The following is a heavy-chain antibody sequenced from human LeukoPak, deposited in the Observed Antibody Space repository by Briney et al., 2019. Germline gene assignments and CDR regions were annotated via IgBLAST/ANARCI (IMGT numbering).Heavy chain of an antibody. CDR3: ASSGYSSSWSVVY. V-gene: IGHV3-21*01. CDR2: ISSSSRYI. D-gene: IGHD6-13*01. J-gene: IGHJ4*02. CDR1: GFTFSSYS. Sequence: GGSLRLFCAASGFTFSSYSMNWVRQAPGKGLEGGSSISSSSRYIYYADSVKGRFTISRDNAKNSLYLQMNRLRAEVTAVYYCASSGYSSSWSVVYWGQGTLVTVSS.